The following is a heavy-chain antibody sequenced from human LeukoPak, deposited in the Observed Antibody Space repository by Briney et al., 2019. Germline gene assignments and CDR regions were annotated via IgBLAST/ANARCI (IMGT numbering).Heavy chain of an antibody. J-gene: IGHJ4*02. D-gene: IGHD6-19*01. CDR1: GFTFSSYA. V-gene: IGHV3-48*01. CDR3: ARRGYTSAWDY. Sequence: AGGSLRLSCAASGFTFSSYAMNWVRQAPGKGLEWVSYISTSSSTIYYADSVKGRFTISRDNVENSLYLQMHSLRAEDTAVYFCARRGYTSAWDYWGQGTLVTVSS. CDR2: ISTSSSTI.